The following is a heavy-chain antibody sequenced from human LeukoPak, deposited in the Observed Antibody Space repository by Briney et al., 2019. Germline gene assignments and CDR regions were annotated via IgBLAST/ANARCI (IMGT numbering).Heavy chain of an antibody. CDR3: ASRAVADIDY. CDR2: ISYDGSNK. J-gene: IGHJ4*02. V-gene: IGHV3-30-3*01. CDR1: GFTFSTYA. Sequence: PGRSLRLSCAASGFTFSTYAMHWVRQAPGKGLEWVAVISYDGSNKYYADSVKGRFTISRDNSKNTLYLQMNSLRAEDTAVYYCASRAVADIDYWGQGTLVTVSS. D-gene: IGHD6-19*01.